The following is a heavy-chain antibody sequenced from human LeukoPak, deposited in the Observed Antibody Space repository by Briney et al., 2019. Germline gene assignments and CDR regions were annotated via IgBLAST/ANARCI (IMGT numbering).Heavy chain of an antibody. V-gene: IGHV4-30-2*01. Sequence: SETLSLTCAVSSGSISSGGYSWSWIRQPPGKGLEWIGYIYHSGSTYYNSSLKSRVTISVDRSKNQFSLKLSSVTAADTAVYYCARASYGMDVWGQGTTVTVSS. CDR3: ARASYGMDV. CDR2: IYHSGST. J-gene: IGHJ6*02. CDR1: SGSISSGGYS.